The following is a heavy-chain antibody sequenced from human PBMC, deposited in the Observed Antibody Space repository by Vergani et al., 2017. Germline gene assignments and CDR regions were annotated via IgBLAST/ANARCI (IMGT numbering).Heavy chain of an antibody. J-gene: IGHJ6*03. Sequence: QVQLQQWGAGLLKPSETLSLTCAVYGGSFSGYYWSWIRQPPGKGLEWIGEINHSGSTNYNPSLKSRVTISVDTSKNQFSLMLSSVTAADTAVYYCAKNIVVVPAAFYYYYYMDVWGKGTTVTVSS. CDR3: AKNIVVVPAAFYYYYYMDV. D-gene: IGHD2-2*01. V-gene: IGHV4-34*01. CDR2: INHSGST. CDR1: GGSFSGYY.